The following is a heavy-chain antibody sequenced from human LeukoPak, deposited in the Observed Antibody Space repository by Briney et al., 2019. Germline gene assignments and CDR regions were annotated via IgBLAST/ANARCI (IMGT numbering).Heavy chain of an antibody. CDR3: ASSGSYWIVFDY. D-gene: IGHD1-26*01. Sequence: GGSLRLSCAASGFTFSSYWMSWVRQAPGKGLEWVATIKQDGSEKYYVDSVKGRFTISRDNAKNSLYLQMNSLRAEDTAVYYCASSGSYWIVFDYWGQGTLVTVSS. CDR1: GFTFSSYW. J-gene: IGHJ4*02. V-gene: IGHV3-7*01. CDR2: IKQDGSEK.